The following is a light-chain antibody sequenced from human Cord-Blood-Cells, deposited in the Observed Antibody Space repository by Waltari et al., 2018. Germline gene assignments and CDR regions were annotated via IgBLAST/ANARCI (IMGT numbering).Light chain of an antibody. Sequence: QSVLTQPPSVPDAPRQRVTISCSGSSPNIGNNAVTWYQQLPGKAPKLLIYYDDLLPSGVSDRFSGSKSGTSASLAISGLQSEDEADYYCAAWDDSLNGPVFGTGTKVTVL. CDR1: SPNIGNNA. V-gene: IGLV1-36*01. CDR2: YDD. CDR3: AAWDDSLNGPV. J-gene: IGLJ1*01.